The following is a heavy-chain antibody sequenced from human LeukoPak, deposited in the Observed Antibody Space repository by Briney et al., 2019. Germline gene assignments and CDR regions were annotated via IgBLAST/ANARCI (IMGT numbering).Heavy chain of an antibody. J-gene: IGHJ4*02. V-gene: IGHV1-69*05. CDR3: ARDHSSGPENSFDY. CDR2: IIPIFGTA. CDR1: GGTFSSYA. Sequence: ASVKVSCKASGGTFSSYAISWVRQAPGQGLEWMGGIIPIFGTANYAQKFQGRVTMSRDTSTNTVYMELSSLTSEDTAVYYCARDHSSGPENSFDYWGQGTLVTVSS. D-gene: IGHD6-19*01.